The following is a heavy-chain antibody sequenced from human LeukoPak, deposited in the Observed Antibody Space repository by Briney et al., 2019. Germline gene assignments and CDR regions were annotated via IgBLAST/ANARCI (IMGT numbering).Heavy chain of an antibody. J-gene: IGHJ4*02. D-gene: IGHD3-22*01. Sequence: PSQTLSLTCTVSGGSISSGSYYWSWIRQPAGKGLEWIGRIYTSGSTNYNPSLKSRVTISVDTSKNQFSLKLSSVTAADTAVYYCASSSDYYDSSGVFFDYWGQGTLVTVSS. CDR1: GGSISSGSYY. V-gene: IGHV4-61*02. CDR2: IYTSGST. CDR3: ASSSDYYDSSGVFFDY.